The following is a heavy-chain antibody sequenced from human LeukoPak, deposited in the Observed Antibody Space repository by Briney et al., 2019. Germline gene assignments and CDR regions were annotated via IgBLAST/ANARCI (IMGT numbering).Heavy chain of an antibody. V-gene: IGHV3-21*06. Sequence: GGSLGLSCAACGFAFSTSTMKWARPAPGKGLEWVASINSGGTTTHYAFTVKGRFTITRDNAQNVLYLQMNGLRGDDAAVYYCLRGDSRDFWGQGTLVTVSS. CDR1: GFAFSTST. J-gene: IGHJ4*02. D-gene: IGHD3-22*01. CDR3: LRGDSRDF. CDR2: INSGGTTT.